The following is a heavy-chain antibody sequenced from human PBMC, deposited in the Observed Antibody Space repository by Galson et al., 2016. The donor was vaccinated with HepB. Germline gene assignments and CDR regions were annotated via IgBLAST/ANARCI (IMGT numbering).Heavy chain of an antibody. CDR2: IYYSGST. Sequence: WIGYIYYSGSTNYNPSLKSRVTISVDTSKNQFSLKLSSVTAADTAVYYCARGPPVWGSYRYDYWGQGTLVTVSS. V-gene: IGHV4-59*09. J-gene: IGHJ4*02. CDR3: ARGPPVWGSYRYDY. D-gene: IGHD3-16*02.